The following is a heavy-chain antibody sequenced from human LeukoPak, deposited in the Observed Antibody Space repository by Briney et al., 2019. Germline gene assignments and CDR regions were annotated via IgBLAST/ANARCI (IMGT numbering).Heavy chain of an antibody. D-gene: IGHD2-8*01. J-gene: IGHJ5*02. CDR3: AREGSGGYCTNGVCYLSWFDP. V-gene: IGHV3-11*01. CDR2: ISSSGSTI. CDR1: GFTFSDYY. Sequence: GGSLRLSCAASGFTFSDYYMSWIRQAPGKGLDWVSYISSSGSTIYYADSVKGRFTISRDNAKNSLYLQMNSLRAEDTAVYYCAREGSGGYCTNGVCYLSWFDPWGQGTLVTVSA.